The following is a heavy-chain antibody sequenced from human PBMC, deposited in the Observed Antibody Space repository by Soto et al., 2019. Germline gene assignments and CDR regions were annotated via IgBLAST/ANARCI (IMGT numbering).Heavy chain of an antibody. CDR3: VSVIGGDSEYYFDF. CDR2: IYYSGRT. V-gene: IGHV4-31*03. Sequence: PSETPSLTCTVSGVSISSGGYYWSWIRQHPGKGLEWIGNIYYSGRTYYNPSLKSRVILSVDTSKNHFSLTLRSVTAADSAMYYCVSVIGGDSEYYFDFWGQGALVTVSS. D-gene: IGHD2-21*02. CDR1: GVSISSGGYY. J-gene: IGHJ4*02.